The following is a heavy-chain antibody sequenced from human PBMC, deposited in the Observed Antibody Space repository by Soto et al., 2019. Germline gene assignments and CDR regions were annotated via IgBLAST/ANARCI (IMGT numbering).Heavy chain of an antibody. Sequence: GGSLRLSCAASGFTFSSYGMHWVRQAPGKGLEWVAVISYDGSNKYYADSVKGRFTISRDNSKNTLYLQLNSLRAEDTAVYYCAKASFRGSYLVWFDPWGQGTLVTVSS. V-gene: IGHV3-30*18. D-gene: IGHD1-26*01. CDR2: ISYDGSNK. CDR1: GFTFSSYG. CDR3: AKASFRGSYLVWFDP. J-gene: IGHJ5*02.